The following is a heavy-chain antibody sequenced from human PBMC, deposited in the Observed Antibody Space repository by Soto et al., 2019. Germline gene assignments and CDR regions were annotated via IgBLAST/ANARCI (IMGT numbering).Heavy chain of an antibody. D-gene: IGHD3-10*02. CDR1: GYTLTELS. CDR2: FDPEDGET. CDR3: APVAVRGVILHFDY. V-gene: IGHV1-24*01. J-gene: IGHJ4*02. Sequence: ASVKVSCKVSGYTLTELSMHWVRQAPGKGLEWMGGFDPEDGETIYAQKFQGRVTMTEDTSTDTAYMELSSLRSEDTAVYYCAPVAVRGVILHFDYWGQVTLVTVSS.